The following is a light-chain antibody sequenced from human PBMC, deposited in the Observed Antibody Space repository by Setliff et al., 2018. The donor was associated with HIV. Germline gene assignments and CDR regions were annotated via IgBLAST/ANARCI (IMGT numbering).Light chain of an antibody. Sequence: QSVLTQPASVSGSPGQSITISCSGTSSDVGGYNYVSWYQQHPGKAPKLMIYDVSKRPSGVSTRFSGSKSGNTASLTISGLQSEDEADYFCCSYAGSPYVFGTGTKVTVL. CDR2: DVS. J-gene: IGLJ1*01. CDR1: SSDVGGYNY. CDR3: CSYAGSPYV. V-gene: IGLV2-23*02.